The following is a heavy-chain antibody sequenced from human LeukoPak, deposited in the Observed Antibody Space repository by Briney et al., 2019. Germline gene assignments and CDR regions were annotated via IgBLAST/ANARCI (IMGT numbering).Heavy chain of an antibody. CDR1: GFTFSSHS. V-gene: IGHV3-21*01. CDR3: ARYSHYYGSGRPKFDY. D-gene: IGHD3-10*01. Sequence: GGSLRLSCAASGFTFSSHSMNWVRQAPGKGLEWVSSISRSIIAISSADSLKGRFTISRDTTKNTLYLQMNRLRAHDTAVYYCARYSHYYGSGRPKFDYWGQGARVTVSS. J-gene: IGHJ4*02. CDR2: ISRSIIAI.